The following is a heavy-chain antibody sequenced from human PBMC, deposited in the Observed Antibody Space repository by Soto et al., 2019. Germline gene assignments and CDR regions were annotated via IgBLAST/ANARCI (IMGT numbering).Heavy chain of an antibody. Sequence: GGSLSLSCAACGFTFNTYWMDWVRHVPGRGLEWVANINPAGNQATYVDSVKGRFSISRDNAKKSLLLQMNSLTAEDPAVYYCAGWGKANYWGQGMLVTVSS. CDR2: INPAGNQA. J-gene: IGHJ4*02. D-gene: IGHD6-19*01. CDR3: AGWGKANY. CDR1: GFTFNTYW. V-gene: IGHV3-7*01.